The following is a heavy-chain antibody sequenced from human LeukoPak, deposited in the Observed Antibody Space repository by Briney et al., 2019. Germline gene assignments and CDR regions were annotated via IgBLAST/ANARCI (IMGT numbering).Heavy chain of an antibody. Sequence: PGRSLRLSCAASGFIFSGHTMHWVRQAPGKGLEWVSLISYDGSNIYYADSVKGRFTISRDNSKNTLYLQMNSLRAEDTAVYYCARSKGDDAFDIWGQGTMVTVSS. CDR3: ARSKGDDAFDI. J-gene: IGHJ3*02. D-gene: IGHD3-16*01. CDR1: GFIFSGHT. V-gene: IGHV3-30-3*01. CDR2: ISYDGSNI.